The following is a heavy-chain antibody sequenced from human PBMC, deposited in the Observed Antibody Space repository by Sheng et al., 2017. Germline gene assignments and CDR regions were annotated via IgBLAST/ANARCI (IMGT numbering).Heavy chain of an antibody. Sequence: QVQLVQSGAEVKKPGSSVKVSCKASGGTFSSYAISWVRQAPGQGLEWMGGIIPIFGTANYAQKFQGRVTITADESTSTAYMELSSLRSEDTAVYYCARGRSKMATHYDAFDIWGQGTMVTVSS. CDR3: ARGRSKMATHYDAFDI. J-gene: IGHJ3*02. D-gene: IGHD5-12*01. CDR1: GGTFSSYA. CDR2: IIPIFGTA. V-gene: IGHV1-69*01.